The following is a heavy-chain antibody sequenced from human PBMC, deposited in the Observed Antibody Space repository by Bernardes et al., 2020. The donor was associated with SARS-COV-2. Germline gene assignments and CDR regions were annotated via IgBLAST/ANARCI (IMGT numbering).Heavy chain of an antibody. CDR3: AREAPYSSSWYAFDY. CDR1: GYSFTSYG. CDR2: ITVYNGNS. D-gene: IGHD6-13*01. V-gene: IGHV1-18*04. J-gene: IGHJ4*02. Sequence: ASVKVSCKASGYSFTSYGISWVRRAPGQGLEWMGYITVYNGNSKYAQKFQDRVTMTTDTSTTTAYMELRSLRSDDTAMYYCAREAPYSSSWYAFDYWGQGTLVTVSS.